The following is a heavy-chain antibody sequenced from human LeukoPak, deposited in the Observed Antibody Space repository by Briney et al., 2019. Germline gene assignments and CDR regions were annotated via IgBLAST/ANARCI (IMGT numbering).Heavy chain of an antibody. J-gene: IGHJ4*02. CDR2: ISGSGGST. CDR3: AKDLDKAVAGTFFY. V-gene: IGHV3-23*01. Sequence: GASLRLSCAASGFTFSSYAMSWVRQAPGKGLEWVSAISGSGGSTYYADSVKGRFTISRDNSKNTLYLQMNSLRAEDTAVYYCAKDLDKAVAGTFFYWGQGILVTVSS. CDR1: GFTFSSYA. D-gene: IGHD6-19*01.